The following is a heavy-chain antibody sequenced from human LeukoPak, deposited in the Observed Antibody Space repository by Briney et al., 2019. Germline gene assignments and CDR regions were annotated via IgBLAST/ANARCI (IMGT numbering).Heavy chain of an antibody. J-gene: IGHJ4*02. CDR2: ISVYNGNT. V-gene: IGHV1-18*01. Sequence: GASVKVSCKASGYTFTSYGISWVRQAPGQGLEWMGWISVYNGNTNYAQKFQGRVTMTTDTSTSTAYMDLRSLRSEDTAVYYCASRNYDILTGYYKIWGQGTLVTVSS. CDR1: GYTFTSYG. D-gene: IGHD3-9*01. CDR3: ASRNYDILTGYYKI.